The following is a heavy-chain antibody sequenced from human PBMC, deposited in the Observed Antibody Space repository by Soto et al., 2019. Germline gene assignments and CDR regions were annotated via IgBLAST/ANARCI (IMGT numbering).Heavy chain of an antibody. CDR3: AKDGGPVFCNSPGCSAKHFDY. J-gene: IGHJ4*02. CDR1: GFSFSNYA. D-gene: IGHD2-2*01. CDR2: ISYDGDNE. Sequence: QVQLVESGGGVVQPGRSPRLSCAASGFSFSNYAMHWVRQAPGKGLEWLAIISYDGDNEYYADSVRGRFTISRDNSKNTLYLQTNNLRHEDMAVYYCAKDGGPVFCNSPGCSAKHFDYWGQGTLVTVSS. V-gene: IGHV3-30*18.